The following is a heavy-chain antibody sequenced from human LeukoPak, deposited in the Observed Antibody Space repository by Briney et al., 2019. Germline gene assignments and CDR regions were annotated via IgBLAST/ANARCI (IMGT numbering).Heavy chain of an antibody. CDR2: IYYSGST. CDR3: ARDQGRYYDSSAYLKGDLDAFDI. J-gene: IGHJ3*02. CDR1: GGSISSYY. V-gene: IGHV4-59*01. Sequence: SETLSLTCTVSGGSISSYYWSWIRQPPGKGLEWIGYIYYSGSTNYNPSLKSRVTISEDTSKNQFSLKLSSVTAADTAVYYCARDQGRYYDSSAYLKGDLDAFDIWGQGTMVTVSS. D-gene: IGHD3-22*01.